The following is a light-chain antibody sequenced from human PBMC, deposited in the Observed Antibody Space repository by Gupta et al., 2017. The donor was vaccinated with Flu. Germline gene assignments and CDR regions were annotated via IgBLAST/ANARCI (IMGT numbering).Light chain of an antibody. J-gene: IGLJ3*02. Sequence: VTVTCALTSGSVASTNYPGWYQQHPGQPPRTLIYSTNSRPTGVPDRFSGSIRGNKAALTITGAHLDDEGDYYCILDGGGGDNWVFGGGTKLTVL. CDR2: STN. CDR3: ILDGGGGDNWV. CDR1: SGSVASTNY. V-gene: IGLV8-61*01.